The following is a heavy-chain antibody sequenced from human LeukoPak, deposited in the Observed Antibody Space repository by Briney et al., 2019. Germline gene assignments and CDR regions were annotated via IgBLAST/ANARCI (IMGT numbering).Heavy chain of an antibody. CDR2: INWNGGST. CDR3: ARDSNYGSTDYDY. CDR1: GFTFDDYG. J-gene: IGHJ4*02. Sequence: RPGGSLRLSCEAAGFTFDDYGMSWVRQAPGKGLEWVSGINWNGGSTGYADSVKGRFTISRDNAKNSLYLQMNSLRAEDTALYYCARDSNYGSTDYDYWGQGTLVTVSS. V-gene: IGHV3-20*04. D-gene: IGHD3-10*01.